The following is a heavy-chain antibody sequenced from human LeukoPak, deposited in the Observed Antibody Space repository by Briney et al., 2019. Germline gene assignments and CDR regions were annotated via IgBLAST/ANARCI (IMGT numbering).Heavy chain of an antibody. V-gene: IGHV4-39*01. Sequence: SETLSLTCTVSGGSISTNGYYWGWIRQPPGTGLDWIGSIYHSGSAYYNPSLKSRVTISVDTSKNQLSLSLNSVTAADTAVYYCARLRGYSYGPIDYWGQGTLVTVSS. J-gene: IGHJ4*02. CDR3: ARLRGYSYGPIDY. D-gene: IGHD5-18*01. CDR2: IYHSGSA. CDR1: GGSISTNGYY.